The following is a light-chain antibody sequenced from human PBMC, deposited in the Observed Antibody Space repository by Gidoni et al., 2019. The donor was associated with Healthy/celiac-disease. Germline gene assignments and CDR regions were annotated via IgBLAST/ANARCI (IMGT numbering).Light chain of an antibody. CDR1: SSNIGAGYD. V-gene: IGLV1-40*01. CDR2: GNS. Sequence: QSVLTQPPTLSGAPGQRVTISCTGSSSNIGAGYDVHWYQQLPGTAPKRLIYGNSNRPSGVPDRFSGSKSGTSASLAITGLQAEDEADYYCQSYDSSLSGYVVFGGGTKLTVL. CDR3: QSYDSSLSGYVV. J-gene: IGLJ2*01.